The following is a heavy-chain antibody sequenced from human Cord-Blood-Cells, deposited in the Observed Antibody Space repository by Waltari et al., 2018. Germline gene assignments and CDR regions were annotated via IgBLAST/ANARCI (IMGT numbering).Heavy chain of an antibody. J-gene: IGHJ4*02. CDR2: KYERSKWYN. D-gene: IGHD1-7*01. Sequence: VPLQQVALGSVKHSPTLSLNCAISGESSARNTPTCAWTSQYPSRGLEWLGRKYERSKWYNGYAVSVKSRITSKPDTSKNQFSLQLDSVTPEDTAVYYCARGRGQYNWNYEFDYWGQGTLVTVSS. V-gene: IGHV6-1*01. CDR3: ARGRGQYNWNYEFDY. CDR1: GESSARNTPT.